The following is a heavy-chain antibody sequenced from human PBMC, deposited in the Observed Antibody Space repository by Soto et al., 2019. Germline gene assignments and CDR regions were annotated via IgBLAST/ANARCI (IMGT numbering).Heavy chain of an antibody. Sequence: GGSLRLSCAASGFTFSSYAMSWVRQAPGKGLEWVSAISGSGGSTYYADSVKGRFTISRDNSKNTLYLQMNSLRAEDTAVYYCAKDRGGSGSYMLYGMDVWGQGTTVTVSS. V-gene: IGHV3-23*01. J-gene: IGHJ6*02. CDR1: GFTFSSYA. D-gene: IGHD3-10*01. CDR2: ISGSGGST. CDR3: AKDRGGSGSYMLYGMDV.